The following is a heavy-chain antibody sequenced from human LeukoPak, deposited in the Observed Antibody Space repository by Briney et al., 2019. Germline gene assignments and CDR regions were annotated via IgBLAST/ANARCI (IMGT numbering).Heavy chain of an antibody. J-gene: IGHJ4*02. V-gene: IGHV3-7*02. CDR1: GFTFSSYW. D-gene: IGHD5-24*01. CDR3: ARGGSEHFREMAASN. Sequence: GGSLRLSCAASGFTFSSYWMSWVRQTPGKGLEWVANIKQDGSEKYYVDSVKGRFTISRDNAKNTLYLQMNSLRAEDTAVYYCARGGSEHFREMAASNWGQGTLVTVSS. CDR2: IKQDGSEK.